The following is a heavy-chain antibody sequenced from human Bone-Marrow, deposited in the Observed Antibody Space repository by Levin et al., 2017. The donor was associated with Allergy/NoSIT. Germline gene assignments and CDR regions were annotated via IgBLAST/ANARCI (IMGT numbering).Heavy chain of an antibody. Sequence: PGESLKISCAASGFTFSNYAMHWVRQAPGKGLEWLTVIWYGGSPEYYADSVKGRFTISRDNSKNMLYLEMNSLRVEDTAVYYCARDWGDGYYGMDVWGQGTTVSVSS. CDR3: ARDWGDGYYGMDV. CDR2: IWYGGSPE. CDR1: GFTFSNYA. D-gene: IGHD2-2*03. J-gene: IGHJ6*02. V-gene: IGHV3-33*01.